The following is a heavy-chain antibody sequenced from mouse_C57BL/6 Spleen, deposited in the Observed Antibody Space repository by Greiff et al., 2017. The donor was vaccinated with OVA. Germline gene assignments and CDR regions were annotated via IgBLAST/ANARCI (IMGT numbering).Heavy chain of an antibody. V-gene: IGHV2-2*01. D-gene: IGHD2-12*01. Sequence: QVQLQQSGPGLVQPSQSLSITCTVSGFSLTSYGVHWVRQSPGKGLEWLGVIWSGGSTDYNAAFISRLSISKDNSKSQVFFKMNSLQADDTAIYDCARNPLLQYYFDYWGQGTTLTVSS. CDR1: GFSLTSYG. CDR2: IWSGGST. J-gene: IGHJ2*01. CDR3: ARNPLLQYYFDY.